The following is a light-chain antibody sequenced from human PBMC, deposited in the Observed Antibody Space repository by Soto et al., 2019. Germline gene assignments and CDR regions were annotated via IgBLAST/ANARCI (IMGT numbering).Light chain of an antibody. CDR2: GAS. J-gene: IGKJ2*01. Sequence: EIVLTQSPGTLSLSPGERATLSCRASQSVFNNNLAWYQQKPGQAPRLLMFGASSRATGIPDRFSGSGSGTDFKLTISRLEPEDCAIYHCQQDCGSPRTFGQGTKLEIK. CDR1: QSVFNNN. V-gene: IGKV3-20*01. CDR3: QQDCGSPRT.